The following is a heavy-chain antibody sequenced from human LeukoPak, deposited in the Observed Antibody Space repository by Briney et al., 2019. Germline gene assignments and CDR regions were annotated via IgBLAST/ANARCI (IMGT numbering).Heavy chain of an antibody. Sequence: GGSLRLSCAASGFAFSDYYMGWIRQAPGKGLEWVSYISGSGSTIFHADSVKGRFTISRDNSKNTLYLQMNSLRAEDTAVYYCARDRDGYNSIAAAFDYWGQGTLVTVSS. D-gene: IGHD5-24*01. CDR1: GFAFSDYY. CDR2: ISGSGSTI. J-gene: IGHJ4*02. CDR3: ARDRDGYNSIAAAFDY. V-gene: IGHV3-11*04.